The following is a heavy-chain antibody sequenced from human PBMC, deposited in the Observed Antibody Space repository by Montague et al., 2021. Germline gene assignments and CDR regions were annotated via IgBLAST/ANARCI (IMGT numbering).Heavy chain of an antibody. V-gene: IGHV4-59*11. CDR3: ARQGFYESGGFFI. Sequence: SETLSLTCTVYGGAIESRYWRWIRQPPGKGLEWIGSVFYSGATNYNPSLKSRVTMSADTSKNQVSLKVNSVTAADTAVYYCARQGFYESGGFFIWGLGTLVSAFS. CDR2: VFYSGAT. CDR1: GGAIESRY. D-gene: IGHD3-22*01. J-gene: IGHJ4*02.